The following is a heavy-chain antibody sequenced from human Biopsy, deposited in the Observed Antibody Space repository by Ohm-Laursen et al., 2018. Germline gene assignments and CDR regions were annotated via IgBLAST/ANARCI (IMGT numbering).Heavy chain of an antibody. CDR3: AREPRIAAVAYFDP. CDR2: IYSSGST. D-gene: IGHD6-13*01. Sequence: SETLSLTCTVSGGSISNHYWSWIRQPAGKGLEWIGRIYSSGSTNYNPSPKSRVTMSVDTSKNQFSLILSSMTAADTAVYYCAREPRIAAVAYFDPWGQGTLVTVSS. CDR1: GGSISNHY. J-gene: IGHJ5*02. V-gene: IGHV4-4*07.